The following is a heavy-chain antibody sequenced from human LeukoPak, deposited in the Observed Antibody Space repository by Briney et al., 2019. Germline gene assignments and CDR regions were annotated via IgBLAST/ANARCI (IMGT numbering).Heavy chain of an antibody. J-gene: IGHJ4*02. CDR2: VNPYSGNT. CDR3: ARVAYTTSWNNDY. D-gene: IGHD1/OR15-1a*01. V-gene: IGHV1-8*01. CDR1: GYTFTTYD. Sequence: APVKVSCKASGYTFTTYDIGWVRQASGQGLEWMGWVNPYSGNTAYAQKFQGRVTMTRDTSISTAYMELNSLRSEDTAVYYCARVAYTTSWNNDYWGQGTLVTVSS.